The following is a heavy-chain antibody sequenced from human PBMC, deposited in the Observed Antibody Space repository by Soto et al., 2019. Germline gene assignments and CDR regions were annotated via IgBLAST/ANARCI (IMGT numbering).Heavy chain of an antibody. CDR1: GYTFTNYY. V-gene: IGHV1-46*01. J-gene: IGHJ4*02. CDR3: PRVSSWSCFDH. D-gene: IGHD6-13*01. Sequence: QVQLVQSGAEVKKPGASVKVSCKASGYTFTNYYIHWVRQAPGQGLEWMGIINPSGGSTSYAQKCQGRVTMTRDTSTGKVYMELGSLRSEDTAVYYCPRVSSWSCFDHWGQVTLVTVSS. CDR2: INPSGGST.